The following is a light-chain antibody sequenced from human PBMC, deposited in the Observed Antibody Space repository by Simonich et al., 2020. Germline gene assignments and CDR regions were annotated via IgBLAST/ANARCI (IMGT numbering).Light chain of an antibody. V-gene: IGLV9-49*01. J-gene: IGLJ2*01. Sequence: QPVLTQPPSASASLGASVTLTCTLSSGYSNYKVAWYQQRPGKGPRFVMRVGTGGVVGSKGECIPDRFSVLGSGLNRYLTIKNIQEEDESDYHCGADHGSGSNFVVFGGGTKLTVL. CDR3: GADHGSGSNFVV. CDR2: VGTGGVVG. CDR1: SGYSNYK.